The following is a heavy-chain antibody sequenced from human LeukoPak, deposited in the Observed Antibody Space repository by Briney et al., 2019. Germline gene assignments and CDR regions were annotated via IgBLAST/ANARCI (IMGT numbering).Heavy chain of an antibody. D-gene: IGHD2-8*02. J-gene: IGHJ4*02. CDR2: IFPSGGEI. V-gene: IGHV3-23*01. CDR3: ATYRQVLLPFES. Sequence: GGSLRLSCAASGFTFSTFAMIWVRQPPGKGLEWVSSIFPSGGEIHYADSVRGRFTFSRDNSKSTLSLQMNSLRAEDTAIYYCATYRQVLLPFESWGQGTLVTVSS. CDR1: GFTFSTFA.